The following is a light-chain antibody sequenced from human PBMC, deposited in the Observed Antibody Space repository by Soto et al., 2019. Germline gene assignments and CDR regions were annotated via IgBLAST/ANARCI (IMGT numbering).Light chain of an antibody. CDR3: QQRSNWPPT. CDR2: DAS. Sequence: EIVFTQSPATLSLSPGERATLSCRASQSVSSSLAWYQQKPGLAPRLLIYDASNRATGIPARFSGSGSGTDFTLTISSLEPEDFAVYYCQQRSNWPPTFGQGTKVDIK. CDR1: QSVSSS. J-gene: IGKJ1*01. V-gene: IGKV3-11*01.